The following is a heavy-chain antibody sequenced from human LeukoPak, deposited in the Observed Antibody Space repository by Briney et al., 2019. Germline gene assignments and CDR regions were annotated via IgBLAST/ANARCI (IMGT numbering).Heavy chain of an antibody. CDR2: ISPSGDIK. V-gene: IGHV3-23*01. CDR1: GFTFSRHG. CDR3: AKDDAWLQYND. D-gene: IGHD5-24*01. Sequence: GGSLRLSCVASGFTFSRHGMNWVRQAPGKGLEWVSGISPSGDIKCYVDSVKGRFTVSRDNSKNTLYLQINSLRDEDTAVYYCAKDDAWLQYNDWGQGTLVTVSS. J-gene: IGHJ4*02.